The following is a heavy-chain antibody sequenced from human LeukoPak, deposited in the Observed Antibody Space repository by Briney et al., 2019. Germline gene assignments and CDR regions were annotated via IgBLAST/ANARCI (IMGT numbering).Heavy chain of an antibody. CDR1: GYTFTGYY. J-gene: IGHJ6*02. D-gene: IGHD7-27*01. CDR2: INPNSGGT. V-gene: IGHV1-2*02. Sequence: ASVKVSCKASGYTFTGYYMHWVRQAPGQGLEWMGWINPNSGGTNYAQKFQGRVTMTRDTSISTAYMELSRLRSDDTAVYYCAREDSLGYYYGMDVWSQGTTVTVSS. CDR3: AREDSLGYYYGMDV.